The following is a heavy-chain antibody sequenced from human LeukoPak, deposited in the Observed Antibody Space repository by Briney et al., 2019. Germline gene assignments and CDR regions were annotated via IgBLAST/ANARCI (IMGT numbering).Heavy chain of an antibody. CDR1: GGSFSGYY. CDR2: INHSGST. J-gene: IGHJ5*02. D-gene: IGHD2-2*01. CDR3: ARLYCSSTSCYFRFWTNNWFDP. Sequence: PSETLSLTCAVYGGSFSGYYWSWIRQPPGKGLEWIGEINHSGSTNYNPSLKSRVTISVDTSKNQFSLKLSSVTAADTAVYYCARLYCSSTSCYFRFWTNNWFDPWGQGTLVTVSS. V-gene: IGHV4-34*01.